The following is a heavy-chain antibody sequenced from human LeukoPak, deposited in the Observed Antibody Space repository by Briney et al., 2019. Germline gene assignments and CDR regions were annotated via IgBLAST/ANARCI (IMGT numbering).Heavy chain of an antibody. CDR3: ARDHGSGINYYYGMDV. CDR2: ISSSGSTI. J-gene: IGHJ6*02. Sequence: PGGSLRLSCAASGFTFSSYSMNWVRQAPGKGLEWVSYISSSGSTIYYADSVKGRFTISRDNAKNSLYLQMDSLRAEDTAVYYCARDHGSGINYYYGMDVWGQGTTVTVSS. CDR1: GFTFSSYS. D-gene: IGHD3-10*01. V-gene: IGHV3-48*04.